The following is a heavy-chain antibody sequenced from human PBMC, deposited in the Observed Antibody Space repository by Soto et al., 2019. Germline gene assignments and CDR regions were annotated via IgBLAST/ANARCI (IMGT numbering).Heavy chain of an antibody. CDR2: ISTYSGHT. CDR1: GYPFFTYD. CDR3: ARHHGPTTSEDWFDP. V-gene: IGHV1-18*01. D-gene: IGHD5-12*01. J-gene: IGHJ5*02. Sequence: QVHLVQSGVEVKTPGASVKVSCQASGYPFFTYDISWVRQAPGQGLEWMGWISTYSGHTKYAQKFQGRATMTTATSTTTAYLELRRLRSADTAVYYCARHHGPTTSEDWFDPWGQGTLVNVSS.